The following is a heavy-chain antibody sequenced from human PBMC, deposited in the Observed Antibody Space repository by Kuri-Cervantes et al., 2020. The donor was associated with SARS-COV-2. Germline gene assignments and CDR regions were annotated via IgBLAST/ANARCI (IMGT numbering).Heavy chain of an antibody. V-gene: IGHV3-21*01. Sequence: GESLKISCAASGFTFSSYSMNWVRQAPGKGLEWVSSISSSSSYIYYADSVKGRFTISRDNARNSLYLQMNSLRAEDTAVYYCARDGAWHYDFWSGYNAAFDYWGQGTLVTVSS. CDR1: GFTFSSYS. D-gene: IGHD3-3*01. J-gene: IGHJ4*02. CDR2: ISSSSSYI. CDR3: ARDGAWHYDFWSGYNAAFDY.